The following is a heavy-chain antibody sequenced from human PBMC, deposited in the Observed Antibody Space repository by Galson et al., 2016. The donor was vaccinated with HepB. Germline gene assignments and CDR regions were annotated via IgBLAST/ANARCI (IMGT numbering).Heavy chain of an antibody. J-gene: IGHJ6*02. D-gene: IGHD2-2*01. CDR3: AKSKDQENVVVLSPRNYALDV. Sequence: SLRLSCAASGFIFRTYGMHWVRQAPGKGLEWVAIISYDGFNNYYADSVKGRFTISRDNSKNTLYLQMNSLSPEDTAVYSCAKSKDQENVVVLSPRNYALDVWGQGTTVTVSS. V-gene: IGHV3-30*18. CDR1: GFIFRTYG. CDR2: ISYDGFNN.